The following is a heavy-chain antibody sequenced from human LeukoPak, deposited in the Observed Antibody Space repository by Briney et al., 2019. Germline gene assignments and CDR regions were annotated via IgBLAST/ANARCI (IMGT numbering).Heavy chain of an antibody. J-gene: IGHJ6*02. CDR2: INPNSGGT. D-gene: IGHD3-10*01. V-gene: IGHV1-2*02. CDR1: GYTFTGYY. CDR3: ARTVELRFGELLPDYYYGMDV. Sequence: ASVKVSCKASGYTFTGYYMHWVRQAPGQGLEWMGWINPNSGGTNYAQKFQGRVTMTRDTSISTAYMELSRLRSDDTAVYYCARTVELRFGELLPDYYYGMDVWGQGTTVTVSS.